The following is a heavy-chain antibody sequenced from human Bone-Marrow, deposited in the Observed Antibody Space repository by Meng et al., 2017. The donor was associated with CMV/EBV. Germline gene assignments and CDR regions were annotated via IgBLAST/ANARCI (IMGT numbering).Heavy chain of an antibody. CDR2: IKQDGGVK. Sequence: GGSLRLSCVASGLIFSSDWMTWVRQAPGKGLEWVASIKQDGGVKYYVDSVKGRFTVSRDNAKNSLYLQMNSLRAEDTALYYCARDPYTIAEGDYWGQGTLVTVYS. V-gene: IGHV3-7*03. D-gene: IGHD3-9*01. CDR3: ARDPYTIAEGDY. CDR1: GLIFSSDW. J-gene: IGHJ4*02.